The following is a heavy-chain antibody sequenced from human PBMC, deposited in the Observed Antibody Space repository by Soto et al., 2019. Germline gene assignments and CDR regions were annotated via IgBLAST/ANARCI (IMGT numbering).Heavy chain of an antibody. CDR3: TRLVEDSSGYYRNYYFDY. J-gene: IGHJ4*02. CDR2: IRSKANSYAT. D-gene: IGHD3-22*01. CDR1: GFTFSGSA. Sequence: GGSLRLSCAASGFTFSGSAMHWVRQASGKGLEWVGRIRSKANSYATAYAASVKGRLTISRDDSKNTAYLQMNSLKTEDTAVYYCTRLVEDSSGYYRNYYFDYWGQGTLVTVSS. V-gene: IGHV3-73*01.